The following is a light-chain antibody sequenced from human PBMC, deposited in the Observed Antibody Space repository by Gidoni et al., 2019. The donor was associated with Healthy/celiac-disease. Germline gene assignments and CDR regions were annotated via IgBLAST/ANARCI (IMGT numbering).Light chain of an antibody. V-gene: IGKV3-15*01. CDR3: QQYNNWPPIFT. J-gene: IGKJ3*01. CDR1: QSVSSN. CDR2: GAS. Sequence: EIVMTQSPATLSVSPGERATLSCRASQSVSSNLAWYQQKPGQAPRLLIYGASTRATGIPARFSGSGSGTEFTLTISSLQSEDFAVYYCQQYNNWPPIFTFXSXTKVDIK.